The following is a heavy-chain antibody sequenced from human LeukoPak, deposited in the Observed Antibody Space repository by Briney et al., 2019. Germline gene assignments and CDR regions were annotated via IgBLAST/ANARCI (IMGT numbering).Heavy chain of an antibody. CDR3: ARVGTTVTTRAFDI. D-gene: IGHD4-17*01. CDR2: IYYSGST. CDR1: GGSISSYY. Sequence: SETLSLTCTVSGGSISSYYWSWIRQPPGKGLEWIGYIYYSGSTNYNPSLKSRVTISVDTSKNQFSLKLSSVTAADTAVYYCARVGTTVTTRAFDIWGQGTMVTVSS. J-gene: IGHJ3*02. V-gene: IGHV4-59*01.